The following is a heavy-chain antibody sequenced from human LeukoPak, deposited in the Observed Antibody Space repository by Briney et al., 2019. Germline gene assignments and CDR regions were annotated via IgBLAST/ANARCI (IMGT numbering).Heavy chain of an antibody. Sequence: GGSLSLSCAASGFTLSSNYMSWVRQAPGKGLEWVSVIYSGGSTYYADSVKGRFTISRDNSKNTQYLQMNSLRAEDTAVYYCARDVTTMVREGDAFDIWGQGTMVTVSS. CDR3: ARDVTTMVREGDAFDI. J-gene: IGHJ3*02. CDR1: GFTLSSNY. D-gene: IGHD3-10*01. CDR2: IYSGGST. V-gene: IGHV3-66*01.